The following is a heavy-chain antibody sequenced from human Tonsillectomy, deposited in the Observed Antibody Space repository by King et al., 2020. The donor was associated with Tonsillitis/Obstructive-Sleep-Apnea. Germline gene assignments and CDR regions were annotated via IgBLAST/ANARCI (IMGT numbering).Heavy chain of an antibody. CDR1: GGTFNTYP. V-gene: IGHV1-69*01. J-gene: IGHJ6*03. CDR3: ARGSRTTDYYYYHYMDV. Sequence: VQLVESGAEVKKPGSSVRVSCKPSGGTFNTYPIILVRQAPGQGLEWMGGIIPVFGTPNYAQKFHGRVTITADESTSTAYMELSSLRSEDTAVYYCARGSRTTDYYYYHYMDVWGKGTTVTVSS. CDR2: IIPVFGTP. D-gene: IGHD4-11*01.